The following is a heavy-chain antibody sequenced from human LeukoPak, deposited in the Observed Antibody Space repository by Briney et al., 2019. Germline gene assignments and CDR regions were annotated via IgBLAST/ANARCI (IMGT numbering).Heavy chain of an antibody. CDR1: GFSLSTSGVG. D-gene: IGHD3-10*01. V-gene: IGHV2-5*01. Sequence: SGPTLVNPTQTLTLTCTFSGFSLSTSGVGVGWIRQPPGKALEWLALIYWNDDKRYSPSLKSRLTITKDTSKNQVVLTMTNMDPVDTATYYCAHIPKAFVIWYFDYWGQGTLVTVSS. J-gene: IGHJ4*02. CDR2: IYWNDDK. CDR3: AHIPKAFVIWYFDY.